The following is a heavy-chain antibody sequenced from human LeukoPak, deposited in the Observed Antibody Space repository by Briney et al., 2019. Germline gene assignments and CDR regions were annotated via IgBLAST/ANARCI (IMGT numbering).Heavy chain of an antibody. CDR1: GFTFSYYG. D-gene: IGHD1-26*01. Sequence: PGGSLRLSCAASGFTFSYYGMNWVRQAPGKGLEWVSGISGSGDRTYYEDSVKGRFTISRDNSKSTLYLQMNSLRAEDTAVYYCAKGSIVGATSYYYLDVWGTGTTVTVSS. CDR3: AKGSIVGATSYYYLDV. V-gene: IGHV3-23*01. CDR2: ISGSGDRT. J-gene: IGHJ6*03.